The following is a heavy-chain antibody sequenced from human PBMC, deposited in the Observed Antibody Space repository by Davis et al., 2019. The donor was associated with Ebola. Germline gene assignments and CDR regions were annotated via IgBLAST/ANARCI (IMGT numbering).Heavy chain of an antibody. J-gene: IGHJ6*02. CDR3: TRSPALIYGLITGAMDV. Sequence: GESLKISCAASGFTFSGSAMHWVRQASGKGLEWVGRIRSKANSYATAYAASVKGRFTISRDDSKNTAYLQMNSLKTEDTAVYYCTRSPALIYGLITGAMDVWGQGTTVTVSS. V-gene: IGHV3-73*01. CDR2: IRSKANSYAT. CDR1: GFTFSGSA. D-gene: IGHD3/OR15-3a*01.